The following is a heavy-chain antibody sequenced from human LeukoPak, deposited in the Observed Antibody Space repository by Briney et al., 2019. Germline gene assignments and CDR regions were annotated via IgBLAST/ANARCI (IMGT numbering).Heavy chain of an antibody. J-gene: IGHJ3*02. D-gene: IGHD5-18*01. CDR1: GFTFSSYW. CDR3: ARATEPYSYGYGDGDAFDI. CDR2: INSDGSST. V-gene: IGHV3-74*01. Sequence: GGSLRLSCAASGFTFSSYWMHWVRQAPGKGLVWVSRINSDGSSTSYADSVKGRFAISRDNSKNTLYLQMNSLRAEDTAVYYCARATEPYSYGYGDGDAFDIWGQGTMVTVSS.